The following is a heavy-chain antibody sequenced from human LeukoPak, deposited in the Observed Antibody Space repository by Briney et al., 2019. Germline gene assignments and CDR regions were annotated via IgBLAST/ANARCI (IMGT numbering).Heavy chain of an antibody. CDR3: ARGGGSTWTQRGYFQH. D-gene: IGHD6-13*01. V-gene: IGHV1-18*01. J-gene: IGHJ1*01. Sequence: ASVKVSCKTSGYTFSSYGISWVRQAPGQGLEWMGWISTTNENTNYAQKFHGRVFMSTDTSTSTAYMDLRSLRSDDTAVYYCARGGGSTWTQRGYFQHWGQGTLVTVSS. CDR2: ISTTNENT. CDR1: GYTFSSYG.